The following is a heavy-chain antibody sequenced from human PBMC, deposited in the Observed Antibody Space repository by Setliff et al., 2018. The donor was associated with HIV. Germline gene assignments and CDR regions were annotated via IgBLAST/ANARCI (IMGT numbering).Heavy chain of an antibody. CDR1: GYTFTTYG. V-gene: IGHV1-18*01. CDR3: ARDVEHMMDV. CDR2: ISTYSYET. J-gene: IGHJ6*02. Sequence: GASVKVSCKPSGYTFTTYGLSWVRQAPGQGLEWMGWISTYSYETSYAQTLQGRVTMTTDTSTSAAYMELRRLTFDHTAVDYSARDVEHMMDVWGQGTTVTVSS.